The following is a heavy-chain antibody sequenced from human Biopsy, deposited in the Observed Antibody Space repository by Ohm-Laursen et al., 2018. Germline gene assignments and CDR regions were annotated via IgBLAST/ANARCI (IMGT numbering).Heavy chain of an antibody. CDR3: ARGGSYDY. CDR2: INRNGGGI. CDR1: GFTFAEYG. D-gene: IGHD3-10*01. J-gene: IGHJ4*02. Sequence: SLRLSCAASGFTFAEYGMSWVRQPPGKGLEWVAGINRNGGGIGYAESIKGRFSISRDNAQNLLFLQMTSLTAEDTALYYCARGGSYDYWGQGTLVSVSS. V-gene: IGHV3-20*04.